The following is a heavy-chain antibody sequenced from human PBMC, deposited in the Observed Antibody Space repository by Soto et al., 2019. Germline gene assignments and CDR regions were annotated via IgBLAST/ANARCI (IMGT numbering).Heavy chain of an antibody. J-gene: IGHJ6*02. CDR2: IYYSGRT. CDR3: ARDRYYDRSDPRRYYYYGMDV. V-gene: IGHV4-31*03. CDR1: GGSISSGGYY. Sequence: QVQLQESGPGLVKPSQTLSLTCTVSGGSISSGGYYWSWIRQHPGKGLEWIGYIYYSGRTYYNPSLRSRLNISLDTTKNQFSLKLSSVTAAHTAVYYCARDRYYDRSDPRRYYYYGMDVWGQGTTVTVSS. D-gene: IGHD3-22*01.